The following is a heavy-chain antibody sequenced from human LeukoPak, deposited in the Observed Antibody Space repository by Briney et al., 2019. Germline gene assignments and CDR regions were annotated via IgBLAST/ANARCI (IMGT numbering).Heavy chain of an antibody. Sequence: GGSLRLSCAASGFTFSSHAMSWVRQAPGKGLEWVSVISGSGGSTYYADSVKGRFTISRDNSKNTVYLQMNSLSAEDTAAYYCAKRRSESYNYYYMDVWGKGTTVTVSS. CDR1: GFTFSSHA. D-gene: IGHD3-10*01. CDR3: AKRRSESYNYYYMDV. CDR2: ISGSGGST. V-gene: IGHV3-23*01. J-gene: IGHJ6*03.